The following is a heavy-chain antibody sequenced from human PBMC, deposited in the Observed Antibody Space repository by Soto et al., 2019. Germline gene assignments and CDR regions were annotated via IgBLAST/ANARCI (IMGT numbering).Heavy chain of an antibody. CDR3: ARDPKTSGGQHWAFNYFDS. Sequence: EVQLVESGGGLVKPGGSLRLSCAASGFTASNVWMSWVRQAPGKGLEWVGLIKRISEGGTADFAAPVKGRFTISRDNSKSTLYLQVDSLRPEDAAVYYCARDPKTSGGQHWAFNYFDSWGQGTLVTVSS. CDR1: GFTASNVW. D-gene: IGHD7-27*01. J-gene: IGHJ4*02. CDR2: IKRISEGGTA. V-gene: IGHV3-15*01.